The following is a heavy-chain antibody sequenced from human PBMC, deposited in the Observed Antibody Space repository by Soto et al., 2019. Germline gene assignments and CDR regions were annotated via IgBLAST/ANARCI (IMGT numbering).Heavy chain of an antibody. V-gene: IGHV3-53*01. CDR1: GLNVSGVF. CDR2: IYSGERA. Sequence: GGSLRLSCEATGLNVSGVFMTWVRQAPGKGLEWVSVIYSGERAYYSDSVKGRFTISRDSSKNTLLLQLNRLRVEDTAVYYCATRDAAYYYGMKVWDQGTTATAPS. CDR3: ATRDAAYYYGMKV. D-gene: IGHD1-26*01. J-gene: IGHJ6*02.